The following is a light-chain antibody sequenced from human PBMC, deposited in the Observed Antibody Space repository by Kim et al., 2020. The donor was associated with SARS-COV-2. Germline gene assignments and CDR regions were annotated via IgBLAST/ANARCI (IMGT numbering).Light chain of an antibody. V-gene: IGKV3-15*01. Sequence: SRGERASLSCRASQSVGRNVAWYQKKTGQAPRPLTYATSNRASGIPAKFSGRGSGTEFTLTISSLQSEDFAVYYCQQYNNWTPITFGQGTRLEIK. CDR1: QSVGRN. CDR2: ATS. CDR3: QQYNNWTPIT. J-gene: IGKJ5*01.